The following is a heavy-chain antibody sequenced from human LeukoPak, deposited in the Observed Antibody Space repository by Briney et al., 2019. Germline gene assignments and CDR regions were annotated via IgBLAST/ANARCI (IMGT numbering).Heavy chain of an antibody. J-gene: IGHJ5*02. V-gene: IGHV1-46*01. CDR2: INPSGSST. D-gene: IGHD1-26*01. CDR3: ARDNSVGETAWWFDP. CDR1: GYSFTSYY. Sequence: ASVKVSCKASGYSFTSYYMHWVRQAPGQGLEWMGLINPSGSSTTYAQKFQGRVTMTRDMFTSTDYMELTSLTSDDTAVYYCARDNSVGETAWWFDPWGQETLVTVSS.